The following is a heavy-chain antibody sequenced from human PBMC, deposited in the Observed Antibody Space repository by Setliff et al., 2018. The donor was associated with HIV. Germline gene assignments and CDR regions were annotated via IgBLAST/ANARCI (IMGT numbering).Heavy chain of an antibody. CDR1: GGAISSSSYY. J-gene: IGHJ4*02. D-gene: IGHD2-21*01. Sequence: NPSETLSLTCNVSGGAISSSSYYWFWIRQPPGKGLGWIGNIFYSGSTYYNPSLKSRVLISVDTSKNQFSLRLTSVTAADTAVYYCARLHQFCVGNCYPIYFDYWGQGTLVTVSS. CDR2: IFYSGST. V-gene: IGHV4-39*01. CDR3: ARLHQFCVGNCYPIYFDY.